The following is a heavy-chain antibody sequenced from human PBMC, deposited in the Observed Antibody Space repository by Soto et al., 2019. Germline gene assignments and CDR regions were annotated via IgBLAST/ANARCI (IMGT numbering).Heavy chain of an antibody. Sequence: GASVKVSCKASGYTFTGYFMHWVRQAPGQGLEWMGWINPNSGGTNYAQKFQGWVTMTRDTSISTAYMELSRLRSDDTAVYYCAREKPYQPYFDYWGQGTLVTVSS. J-gene: IGHJ4*02. D-gene: IGHD2-2*01. CDR2: INPNSGGT. CDR3: AREKPYQPYFDY. CDR1: GYTFTGYF. V-gene: IGHV1-2*04.